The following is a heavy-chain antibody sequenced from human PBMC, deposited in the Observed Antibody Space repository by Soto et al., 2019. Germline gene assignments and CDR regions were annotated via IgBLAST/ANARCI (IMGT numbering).Heavy chain of an antibody. CDR1: GFTFRSYA. CDR3: AKAHQQGSIAAAGTCDY. Sequence: PVGSLRLSCAASGFTFRSYAMSWVRQAPGKGLEWVSAISGSGGSTYYADSVKGRFTISRDNSKNTLYLQMNSLRAEDTAVYYCAKAHQQGSIAAAGTCDYWGQGTLVTVSS. D-gene: IGHD6-13*01. J-gene: IGHJ4*02. CDR2: ISGSGGST. V-gene: IGHV3-23*01.